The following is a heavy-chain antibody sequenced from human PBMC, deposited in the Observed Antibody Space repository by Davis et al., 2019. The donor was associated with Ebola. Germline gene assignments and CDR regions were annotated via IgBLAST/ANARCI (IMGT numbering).Heavy chain of an antibody. CDR2: INPSGGST. CDR3: ARGGYFLY. CDR1: GGTFSSYT. J-gene: IGHJ4*02. Sequence: ASVKVSCKASGGTFSSYTISWVRQAPGQGLEWMGIINPSGGSTSYAQKFQGRVTMTRDTSTSTVYMELSSLRSEDTAVYYCARGGYFLYWGQGTLVTVSS. V-gene: IGHV1-46*01.